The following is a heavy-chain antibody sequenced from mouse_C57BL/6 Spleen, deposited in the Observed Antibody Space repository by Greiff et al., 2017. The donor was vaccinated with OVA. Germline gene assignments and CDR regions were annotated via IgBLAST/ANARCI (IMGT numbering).Heavy chain of an antibody. V-gene: IGHV1-26*01. J-gene: IGHJ3*01. D-gene: IGHD1-1*01. CDR2: INPNNGGT. CDR3: AREDYGSSYGAY. CDR1: GYTFTDYY. Sequence: EVQLQQSGPELVKPGASVKISCKASGYTFTDYYMNWVKQSHGKSLEWIGDINPNNGGTSYNQKFKGKATLTVDKSSSTAYMELRSLTSEDSAVYYCAREDYGSSYGAYWGQGTLVTVSA.